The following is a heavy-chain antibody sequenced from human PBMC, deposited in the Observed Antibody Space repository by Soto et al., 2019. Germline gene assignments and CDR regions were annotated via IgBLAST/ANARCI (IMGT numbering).Heavy chain of an antibody. V-gene: IGHV1-18*04. CDR2: IAPHSRRT. J-gene: IGHJ4*02. D-gene: IGHD3-10*01. Sequence: QVQLVQSGPEVKKPGASVRVSCMTSGYAFTSYGVNWVRQAPGQGLEWMGWIAPHSRRTTYLPKFQGRVTITADAATNTAYMEMGSLSSDDTGIYFCARAATGSYHSAYWGQGTVVTVSS. CDR3: ARAATGSYHSAY. CDR1: GYAFTSYG.